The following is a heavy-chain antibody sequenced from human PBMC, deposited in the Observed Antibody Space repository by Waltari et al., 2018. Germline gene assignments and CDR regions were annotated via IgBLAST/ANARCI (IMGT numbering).Heavy chain of an antibody. Sequence: QVQLVQSGAEVKKPGSSVKVSCKASGGTFSSYAISWVRPAPGPGLEWMGGIIPIFGTANYAQKFQGRVTITADESTSTAYMELSSLRSEDTAVYYCAKSGYSYGQAVYYYYGMDVWGQGTTVTVSS. V-gene: IGHV1-69*12. CDR3: AKSGYSYGQAVYYYYGMDV. J-gene: IGHJ6*02. D-gene: IGHD5-18*01. CDR2: IIPIFGTA. CDR1: GGTFSSYA.